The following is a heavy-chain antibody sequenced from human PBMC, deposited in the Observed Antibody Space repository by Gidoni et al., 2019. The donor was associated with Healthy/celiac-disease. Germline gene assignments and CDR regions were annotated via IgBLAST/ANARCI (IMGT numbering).Heavy chain of an antibody. CDR2: IYYSGST. CDR1: GGSISSSSYY. D-gene: IGHD3-22*01. Sequence: QLQLQESGPGLVKPSETLSLTCTVSGGSISSSSYYWGWIRQPPGKGLEWIGSIYYSGSTYYNPSLKSRVTISVDTSKNQFSLKLSSVTAADTAVYYCASGYDSSGYSLLLDYWGQGTLVTVSS. J-gene: IGHJ4*02. V-gene: IGHV4-39*01. CDR3: ASGYDSSGYSLLLDY.